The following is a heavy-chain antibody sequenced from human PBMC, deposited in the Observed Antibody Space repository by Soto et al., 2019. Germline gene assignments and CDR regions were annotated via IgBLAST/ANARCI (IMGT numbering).Heavy chain of an antibody. V-gene: IGHV4-30-2*01. CDR3: ASSIAARGVRSYYFDY. Sequence: SETLSVTSTVAGGYIISGGYSWSWIQKPPGKGLEWIGYIYHSGSTYYNPSLKSRVTISVDRSKNQFSLKLSSVTAADTAVYYCASSIAARGVRSYYFDYWGQGTLVTVSS. CDR1: GGYIISGGYS. D-gene: IGHD6-6*01. J-gene: IGHJ4*02. CDR2: IYHSGST.